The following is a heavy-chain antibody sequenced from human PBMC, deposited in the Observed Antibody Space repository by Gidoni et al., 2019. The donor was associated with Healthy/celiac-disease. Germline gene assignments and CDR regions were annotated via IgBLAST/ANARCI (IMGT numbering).Heavy chain of an antibody. CDR3: TFYLVVTAIEGY. J-gene: IGHJ4*02. CDR2: MKSKTDGGTT. Sequence: EVQLVESGGGLVKPGGSLRLSCAASGFTFSNAWMSWVRQAPGKGLEWVGRMKSKTDGGTTDYAAPVKGRFTISRDDSKNTLYLQMNSLKTEDTAVYYCTFYLVVTAIEGYWGQGTLVTVSS. D-gene: IGHD2-21*02. V-gene: IGHV3-15*01. CDR1: GFTFSNAW.